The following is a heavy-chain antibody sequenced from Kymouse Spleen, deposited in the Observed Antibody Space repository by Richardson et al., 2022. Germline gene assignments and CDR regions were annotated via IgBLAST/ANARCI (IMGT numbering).Heavy chain of an antibody. J-gene: IGHJ6*02. D-gene: IGHD3-10*01. CDR2: INHSGST. V-gene: IGHV4-34*01. CDR1: GGSFSGYY. Sequence: QVQLQQWGAGLLKPSETLSLTCAVYGGSFSGYYWSWIRQPPGKGLEWIGEINHSGSTNYNPSLKSRVTISVDTSKNQFSLKLSSVTAADTAVYYCAREKTYYYGSGSYYNVDYYYGMDVWGQGTTVTVSS. CDR3: AREKTYYYGSGSYYNVDYYYGMDV.